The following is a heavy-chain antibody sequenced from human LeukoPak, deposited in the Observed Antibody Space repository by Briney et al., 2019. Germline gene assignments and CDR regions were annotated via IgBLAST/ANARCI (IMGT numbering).Heavy chain of an antibody. CDR3: ARARSSGSYNYYSDY. D-gene: IGHD3-10*01. V-gene: IGHV3-64*01. Sequence: GGSLRLSCAASGFTFSSYAMHWVRQAPGKGLEYVSAISSNGGSTYYANSVKGRFTISRDNSKNTLYLQMGSLRAEDMAVYYCARARSSGSYNYYSDYWGQGTLVTVSS. CDR1: GFTFSSYA. J-gene: IGHJ4*02. CDR2: ISSNGGST.